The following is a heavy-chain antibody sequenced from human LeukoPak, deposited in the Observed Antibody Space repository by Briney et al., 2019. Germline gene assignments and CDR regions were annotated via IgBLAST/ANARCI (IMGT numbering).Heavy chain of an antibody. CDR1: GFTFSSYE. D-gene: IGHD6-19*01. J-gene: IGHJ4*02. Sequence: GGSLRLSCAASGFTFSSYEMNWVRQAPGKGLEWVSYISTTGSSIYYADSVKGRFTISRDNVKNLLYLQMNSLRAEDTAVYYCARVQRGIAVALDYWGQETLATVSS. V-gene: IGHV3-48*03. CDR3: ARVQRGIAVALDY. CDR2: ISTTGSSI.